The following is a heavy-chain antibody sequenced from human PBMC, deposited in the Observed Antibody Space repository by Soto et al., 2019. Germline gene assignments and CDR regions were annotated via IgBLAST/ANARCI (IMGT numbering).Heavy chain of an antibody. V-gene: IGHV4-31*03. CDR2: IYYGGST. Sequence: SETLSLTCTVSGGSISNRGYYLNWIRQHPGKGLEWIGYIYYGGSTYYNPSLKSRVTISVDTSKNQFSLKLSSVTAADTAVYYCARSSAVITTLDYFDYWGQGTLVTVSS. CDR3: ARSSAVITTLDYFDY. D-gene: IGHD3-22*01. J-gene: IGHJ4*02. CDR1: GGSISNRGYY.